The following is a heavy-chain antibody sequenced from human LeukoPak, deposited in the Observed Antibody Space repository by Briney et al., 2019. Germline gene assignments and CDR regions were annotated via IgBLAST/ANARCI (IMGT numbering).Heavy chain of an antibody. CDR2: INGDGSNS. D-gene: IGHD3-16*01. V-gene: IGHV3-74*01. J-gene: IGHJ4*02. CDR1: GFIFRTYW. Sequence: GGSLRLSCAASGFIFRTYWMHWVRQAPGKGLVWVSRINGDGSNSNYADSVKGRFTISRDNARNTLYLQMNGLRAEDTALYYCARTSPTSHFDFWGQGTLVTVSS. CDR3: ARTSPTSHFDF.